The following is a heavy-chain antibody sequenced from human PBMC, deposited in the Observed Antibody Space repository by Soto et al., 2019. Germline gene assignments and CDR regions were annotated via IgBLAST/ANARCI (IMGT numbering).Heavy chain of an antibody. CDR3: AREIDYGDYPYFDY. J-gene: IGHJ4*02. Sequence: SETLSLTCSVSGGSIRSFYWNWLRQPPGKRLEWIGFIYYNGSTNYNPSLKSRVTISADTAKNQFSLRLTSVTAADTAVYYCAREIDYGDYPYFDYWGQGTLVTVSS. D-gene: IGHD4-17*01. CDR2: IYYNGST. V-gene: IGHV4-59*01. CDR1: GGSIRSFY.